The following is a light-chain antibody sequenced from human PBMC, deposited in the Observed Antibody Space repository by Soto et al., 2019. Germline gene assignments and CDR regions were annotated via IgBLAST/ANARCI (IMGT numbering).Light chain of an antibody. CDR3: QQYDGLPQLT. J-gene: IGKJ3*01. CDR1: QDINNY. Sequence: DIQMTQSPSSLSASVGDRVTITCQASQDINNYLNWYQQKPGKAPRLLIYGASTLETGVPSRFSGSGSGTDFTFTISSLQPEDIATYYCQQYDGLPQLTFGPGTKGDVK. V-gene: IGKV1-33*01. CDR2: GAS.